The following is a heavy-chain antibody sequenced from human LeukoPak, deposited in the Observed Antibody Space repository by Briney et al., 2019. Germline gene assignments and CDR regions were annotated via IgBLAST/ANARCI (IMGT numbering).Heavy chain of an antibody. CDR1: GFTFSDYA. V-gene: IGHV3-23*01. J-gene: IGHJ4*02. D-gene: IGHD3-22*01. CDR3: ARDIAYDSSGYYSPHFDY. Sequence: GGSLRLSCAASGFTFSDYAMSWVRQAPGKGLEWVSSIGGTGEDTFYADSVKGRFTISRDNSKNTLYLQLNSLRAEDTAIYYCARDIAYDSSGYYSPHFDYWGQGTLVTVSS. CDR2: IGGTGEDT.